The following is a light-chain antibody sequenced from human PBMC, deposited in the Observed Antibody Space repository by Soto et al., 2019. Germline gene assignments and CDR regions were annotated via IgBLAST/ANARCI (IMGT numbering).Light chain of an antibody. CDR3: KKFNCYPIT. CDR2: DVS. Sequence: AIQLTQSPSSLSASVGDRVTITCRASQDIRGALAWYQQKPGEAPKILIYDVSILESGVPSRFSGSSSGTDFTLTISSLQPVDFVTYYCKKFNCYPITFGQGTRLEI. J-gene: IGKJ5*01. V-gene: IGKV1-13*02. CDR1: QDIRGA.